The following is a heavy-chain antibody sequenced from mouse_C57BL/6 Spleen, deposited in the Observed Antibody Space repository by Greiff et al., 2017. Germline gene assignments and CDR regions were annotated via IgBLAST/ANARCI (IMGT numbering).Heavy chain of an antibody. CDR1: GFTFSDYG. CDR3: ARGGYGYDVKVYAMDY. D-gene: IGHD2-2*01. V-gene: IGHV5-17*01. CDR2: ISSGSSTI. J-gene: IGHJ4*01. Sequence: EVKLEESGGGLVKPGGSLKLSCAASGFTFSDYGMHWVRQAPEKGLEWVAYISSGSSTIYYADTVKGRFTISRDNAKNTLFLQMTSLRSEDTAMYYCARGGYGYDVKVYAMDYWGQGTSVTVSS.